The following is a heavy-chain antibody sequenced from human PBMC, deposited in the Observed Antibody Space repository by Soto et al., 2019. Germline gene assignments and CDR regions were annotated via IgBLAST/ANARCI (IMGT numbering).Heavy chain of an antibody. V-gene: IGHV3-23*01. Sequence: EVQLLESGGGLVQPGGSLRLSCAASGFTFSSYSMTWVHQAPGKGLEWVSAISRSGGSTYYADSVKGRFTISRDNSKNTLYLQMNSLRAEDTAVYYCAKASYDSSGYYQDYFDYWGQGTLVTVSS. J-gene: IGHJ4*02. D-gene: IGHD3-22*01. CDR3: AKASYDSSGYYQDYFDY. CDR2: ISRSGGST. CDR1: GFTFSSYS.